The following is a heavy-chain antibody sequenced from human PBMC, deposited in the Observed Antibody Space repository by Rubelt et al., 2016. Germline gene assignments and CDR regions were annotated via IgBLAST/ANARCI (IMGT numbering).Heavy chain of an antibody. D-gene: IGHD2-21*02. Sequence: EVQLLESGGGLVQPGGSLRLSCAASGFPFSNYAMSWVRQAPGKGLEWVSGISGSGGDTYYAESGKGRFTISRDNSKNTRYRQMNSLRAEDTAGYYCAKDGVTVRYYGTDVWGQGTTVTVSS. CDR1: GFPFSNYA. CDR3: AKDGVTVRYYGTDV. CDR2: ISGSGGDT. J-gene: IGHJ6*02. V-gene: IGHV3-23*01.